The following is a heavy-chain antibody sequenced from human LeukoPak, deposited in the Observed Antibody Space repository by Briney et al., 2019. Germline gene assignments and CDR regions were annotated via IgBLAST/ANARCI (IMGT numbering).Heavy chain of an antibody. D-gene: IGHD6-13*01. J-gene: IGHJ4*02. CDR2: IYYSGST. CDR1: GGSISSTIYY. V-gene: IGHV4-39*07. CDR3: AGQGIAEKSVDY. Sequence: PSETLSLTCAVSGGSISSTIYYWGWIRQPPGKGLEWIGSIYYSGSTNYNPSLKSRVTISVDTSKNQFSLKLSSVTAADTAVYYCAGQGIAEKSVDYWGQGTLVTVSS.